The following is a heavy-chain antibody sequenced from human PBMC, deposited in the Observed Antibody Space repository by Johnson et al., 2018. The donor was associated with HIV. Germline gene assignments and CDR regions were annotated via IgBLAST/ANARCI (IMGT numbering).Heavy chain of an antibody. CDR3: AKGSLVGPNDAFDI. Sequence: QVQLVESGGGGVQPGRSLRLSCAASGFIFSSYAMHWVRQAPGKGLEWVAVILYDGSNKYYADSVKGRFTISRDNSKNTLYLQIHSLRTEDTALYYCAKGSLVGPNDAFDIWGQGTMVTVSS. D-gene: IGHD3-16*02. CDR1: GFIFSSYA. V-gene: IGHV3-30*04. CDR2: ILYDGSNK. J-gene: IGHJ3*02.